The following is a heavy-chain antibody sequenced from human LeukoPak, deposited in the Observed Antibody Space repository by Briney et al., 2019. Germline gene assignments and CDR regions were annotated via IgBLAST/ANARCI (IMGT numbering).Heavy chain of an antibody. CDR3: SRSLDY. CDR1: GFTFSSYG. V-gene: IGHV3-7*01. J-gene: IGHJ4*02. Sequence: GGSLRLSCAASGFTFSSYGMHWDRQAPGKGMEWVANIKEDGSKKSYADSVKGRFTISRDNAKSSLYLQMNSLRADDTAVYYCSRSLDYWGQGALVTVSS. CDR2: IKEDGSKK.